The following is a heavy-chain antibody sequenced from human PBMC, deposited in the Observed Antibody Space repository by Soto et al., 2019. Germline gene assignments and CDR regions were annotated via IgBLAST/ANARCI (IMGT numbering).Heavy chain of an antibody. CDR1: GFTFSSYS. Sequence: GGSLRLSCAASGFTFSSYSMNWVRQAPGKGLEWVSSISSSSSYIYYADSVKGRFTISRDNAKNSLYLQMNSLRAEDTAVYYCARDPDIVVVVAPHDAIDIWGQGTMLTVSS. CDR2: ISSSSSYI. CDR3: ARDPDIVVVVAPHDAIDI. V-gene: IGHV3-21*01. D-gene: IGHD2-15*01. J-gene: IGHJ3*02.